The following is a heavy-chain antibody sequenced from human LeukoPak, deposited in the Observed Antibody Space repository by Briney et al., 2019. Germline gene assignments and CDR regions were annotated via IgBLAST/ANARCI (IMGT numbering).Heavy chain of an antibody. J-gene: IGHJ4*02. D-gene: IGHD1-26*01. Sequence: SQTLSLTRAISGDSVSSNSAAWNWIRQSPSRGLEWLGRTYYRSKWYYDYAVAVKSRISINPDTSKNQFSLRLSSVTPEDTAVYYCARDPVGGSTIFDYWGQGTLVTVSS. CDR2: TYYRSKWYY. CDR1: GDSVSSNSAA. CDR3: ARDPVGGSTIFDY. V-gene: IGHV6-1*01.